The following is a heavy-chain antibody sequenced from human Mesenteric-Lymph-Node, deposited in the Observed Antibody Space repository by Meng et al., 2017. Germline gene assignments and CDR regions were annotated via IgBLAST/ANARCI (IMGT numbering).Heavy chain of an antibody. J-gene: IGHJ6*02. CDR1: GFIFSSHS. D-gene: IGHD6-13*01. V-gene: IGHV3-30*01. Sequence: GESLKISCAASGFIFSSHSMHWVRQAPGKGLEWVAVISYDGSNKYYADSVKGRFTISRDNSKNTLYLQMNSLRAEDTAVYYCARAGAAAGTFTNYYYYYGMDVWGQGTTVTVSS. CDR3: ARAGAAAGTFTNYYYYYGMDV. CDR2: ISYDGSNK.